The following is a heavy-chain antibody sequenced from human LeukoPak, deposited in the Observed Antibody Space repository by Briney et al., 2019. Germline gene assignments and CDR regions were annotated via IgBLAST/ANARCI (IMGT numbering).Heavy chain of an antibody. D-gene: IGHD2-2*01. J-gene: IGHJ4*02. CDR3: ARSPLGGRGYCSSTSCFRFDY. CDR1: GYTFTSYG. V-gene: IGHV1-18*01. CDR2: INAYNGNT. Sequence: ASLKVYCKASGYTFTSYGISWVRQDHGQRLKCMKWINAYNGNTNHAQKLQGRVTMTTDTSTSTAYMELRSLRSDDTAVYYCARSPLGGRGYCSSTSCFRFDYWGQGTLVTVSS.